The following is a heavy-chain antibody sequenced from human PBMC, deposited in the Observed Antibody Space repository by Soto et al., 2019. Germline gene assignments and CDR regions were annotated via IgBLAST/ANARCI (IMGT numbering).Heavy chain of an antibody. J-gene: IGHJ4*02. CDR2: ISSSGSTI. V-gene: IGHV3-48*03. CDR3: ARSKSMYRY. Sequence: GGSLRLSCAASGFTFSSYEMNWVRQAPGKGLEWVSYISSSGSTIYYADSVRGRFTISRDNAKNSLYLQMNSLRAEDTAVYYCARSKSMYRYWGQGTLVTVSS. D-gene: IGHD3-10*02. CDR1: GFTFSSYE.